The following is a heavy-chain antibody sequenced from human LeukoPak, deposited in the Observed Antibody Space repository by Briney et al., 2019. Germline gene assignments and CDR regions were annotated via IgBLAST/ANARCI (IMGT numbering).Heavy chain of an antibody. Sequence: PSETLSLTCAVYGGSFSGYYWSWIRQPPGKGLEWIGEINHSGSTNYNPSLKSRVTISVDTSKNQFSLKLSSVTAADTAVYYCARPKAAAWYSDLWGRGTLVTVSS. CDR3: ARPKAAAWYSDL. CDR1: GGSFSGYY. CDR2: INHSGST. V-gene: IGHV4-34*01. D-gene: IGHD6-13*01. J-gene: IGHJ2*01.